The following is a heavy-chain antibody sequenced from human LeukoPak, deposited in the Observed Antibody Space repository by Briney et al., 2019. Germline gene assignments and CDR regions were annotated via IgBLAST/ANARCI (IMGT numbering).Heavy chain of an antibody. J-gene: IGHJ5*02. D-gene: IGHD3-3*01. Sequence: AGTLSLTCAASGGSFSGYYWSWIRQPPGKGLDGIAEINHSGSTNYNPSLKSRVTISVDTSKHQFSLKLSSVTAADTAVYYCARRARDFWSGYTARSFDPWGQGTLVTVSS. CDR2: INHSGST. CDR1: GGSFSGYY. V-gene: IGHV4-34*01. CDR3: ARRARDFWSGYTARSFDP.